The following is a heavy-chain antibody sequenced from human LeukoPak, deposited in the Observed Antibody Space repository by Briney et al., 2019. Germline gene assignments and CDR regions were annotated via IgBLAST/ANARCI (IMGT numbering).Heavy chain of an antibody. Sequence: PSETLSLTCTVSGGSISSSNSYWGWIRQPPGKGLEWIGSIYYTGSTYSNPSLKSRVTISVDTSRIQFSLKLTSVTAADTAVYYCARRTAVAGGWFDPWGQGTLVTVSS. D-gene: IGHD6-19*01. J-gene: IGHJ5*02. CDR2: IYYTGST. V-gene: IGHV4-39*01. CDR1: GGSISSSNSY. CDR3: ARRTAVAGGWFDP.